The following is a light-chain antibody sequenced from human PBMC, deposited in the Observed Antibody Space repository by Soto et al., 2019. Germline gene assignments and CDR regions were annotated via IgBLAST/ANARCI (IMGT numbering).Light chain of an antibody. J-gene: IGKJ5*01. CDR1: QSVSRY. CDR2: DAS. CDR3: QQRYMDPIT. V-gene: IGKV1-39*01. Sequence: DIDLTQSPPSLSASPVEIATLXCRASQSVSRYLNWYQKEPGKAPNLLIYDASRLQSGVTSRFSGSGGGTDFTLSISSVQPEDFAAYYCQQRYMDPITFGQGTRLEIK.